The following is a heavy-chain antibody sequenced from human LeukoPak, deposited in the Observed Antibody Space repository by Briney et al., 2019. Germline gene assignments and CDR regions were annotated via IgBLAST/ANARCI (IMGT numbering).Heavy chain of an antibody. Sequence: PGGSLRLSCAASGFXFSYYSINWVRQAPGKGLEWVSYISSSSSTIYYADSVKGRFTISRDNAKNSLYLQMNSLRDEDTAVYYCARDGSAGSGYFDYWGQGTLVTVSS. CDR3: ARDGSAGSGYFDY. D-gene: IGHD3-22*01. CDR2: ISSSSSTI. V-gene: IGHV3-48*02. CDR1: GFXFSYYS. J-gene: IGHJ4*02.